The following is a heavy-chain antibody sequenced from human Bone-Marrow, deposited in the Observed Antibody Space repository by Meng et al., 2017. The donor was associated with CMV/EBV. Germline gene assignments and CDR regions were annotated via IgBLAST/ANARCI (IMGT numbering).Heavy chain of an antibody. Sequence: SVKVSCKASGGTFSSYAISWVRQAPGQGLEWMGGIIPIFGTANYAQKFQGRVTITTDESTSTAYMELSSLRSEDTAVYYCARWYSSGWTPHFDNWDQGTRVTVSS. V-gene: IGHV1-69*05. CDR2: IIPIFGTA. J-gene: IGHJ4*02. CDR3: ARWYSSGWTPHFDN. D-gene: IGHD6-19*01. CDR1: GGTFSSYA.